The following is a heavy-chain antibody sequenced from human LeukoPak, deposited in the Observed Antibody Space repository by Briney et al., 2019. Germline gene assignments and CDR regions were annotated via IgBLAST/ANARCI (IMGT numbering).Heavy chain of an antibody. J-gene: IGHJ4*02. D-gene: IGHD6-13*01. CDR2: IWYDGSNE. CDR3: ARVSGYSSRWYFDY. CDR1: GFTFSSYG. V-gene: IGHV3-33*01. Sequence: GGSLRLSCAASGFTFSSYGMHWVRQAPGKGLEWVALIWYDGSNERYADSVKGRFTISRDNSKNTLHLQMNSLRAEDTAAYYCARVSGYSSRWYFDYWGQGTLVTVSS.